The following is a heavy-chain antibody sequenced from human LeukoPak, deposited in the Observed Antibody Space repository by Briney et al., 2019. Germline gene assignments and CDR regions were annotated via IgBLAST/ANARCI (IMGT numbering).Heavy chain of an antibody. CDR1: GGSISSYY. CDR3: ARGEYDSSGYYYLFAY. CDR2: IYYSGST. V-gene: IGHV4-59*01. Sequence: SETLSLTCTVSGGSISSYYWSWIRQPPGKGLEWIGYIYYSGSTNYNPSLKSRVTISVDTSKNQFSLKLISVTAADTAVYYCARGEYDSSGYYYLFAYWGQGTLVTASS. J-gene: IGHJ4*02. D-gene: IGHD3-22*01.